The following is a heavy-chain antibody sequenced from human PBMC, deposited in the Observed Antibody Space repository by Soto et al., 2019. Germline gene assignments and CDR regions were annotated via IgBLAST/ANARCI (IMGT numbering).Heavy chain of an antibody. V-gene: IGHV4-4*07. Sequence: EALSLTFPVAGSSISGLHWSWIRKSAGKGLAGIARIYATGTTDYNPSLKSRVMMSVDTSKKQFSLKLSSVTAADTAVYYCVRDRTKTLRVWFDPWGQGMSVTVSS. CDR3: VRDRTKTLRVWFDP. CDR1: GSSISGLH. CDR2: IYATGTT. J-gene: IGHJ5*02. D-gene: IGHD1-1*01.